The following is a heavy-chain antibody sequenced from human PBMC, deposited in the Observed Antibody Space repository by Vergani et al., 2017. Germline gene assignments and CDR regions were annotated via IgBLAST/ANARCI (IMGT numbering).Heavy chain of an antibody. CDR3: ARDRYSRGMDV. Sequence: EVQLVESGGGLVQPGGSLRLSCAASGFTFSSYSMNWVRQAPGKGLEWVSYISSSSSTIYYADSVKGRFTISRDNAKNSLYLQMNSLRAEDTAVYYCARDRYSRGMDVWGQGTTVTVSS. CDR1: GFTFSSYS. J-gene: IGHJ6*02. CDR2: ISSSSSTI. V-gene: IGHV3-48*04. D-gene: IGHD3-16*02.